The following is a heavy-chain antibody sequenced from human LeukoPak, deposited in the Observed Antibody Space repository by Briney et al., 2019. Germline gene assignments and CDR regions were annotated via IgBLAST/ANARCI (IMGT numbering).Heavy chain of an antibody. D-gene: IGHD6-6*01. J-gene: IGHJ5*02. CDR2: ISSSGSTI. Sequence: PGGSLRLSCAASGFTFSDYYMNWIRQAPGKGLEWVSYISSSGSTIYYADSVKGRFTISRDNAKNSLYLQMNSLRAEDTAVYYCARVISSSSSGGDWFDPWGQGTLVTVSS. CDR1: GFTFSDYY. V-gene: IGHV3-11*01. CDR3: ARVISSSSSGGDWFDP.